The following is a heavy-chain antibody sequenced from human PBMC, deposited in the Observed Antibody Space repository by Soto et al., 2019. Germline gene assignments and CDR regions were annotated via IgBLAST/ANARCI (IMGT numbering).Heavy chain of an antibody. D-gene: IGHD2-2*01. CDR3: ARVPAAAIIGGSRFDP. Sequence: QVQLVQSGAEVKKPGSSVKVSCKASGGTFSSYAISWVRQAPGQGLEWMGGIIPIFGTANYAQKFQGRVTITADESTSTAYIELSSLRSEDTAVYYCARVPAAAIIGGSRFDPWGQGTLVTVSS. CDR1: GGTFSSYA. CDR2: IIPIFGTA. J-gene: IGHJ5*02. V-gene: IGHV1-69*12.